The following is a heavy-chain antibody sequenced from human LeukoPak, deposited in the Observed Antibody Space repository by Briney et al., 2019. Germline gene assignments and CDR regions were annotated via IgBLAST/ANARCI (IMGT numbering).Heavy chain of an antibody. CDR2: IYHSGST. CDR3: ARGRGSTSPMEIAAAGTNLGMFDP. J-gene: IGHJ5*02. Sequence: SETLSLTCAVSGGSISSGGYSWSWIRQPPGKGLEWIGYIYHSGSTYYNPSLKSRVTISVDTSKNQFSLRLSSVTAADTAVYYCARGRGSTSPMEIAAAGTNLGMFDPWGQGTLVTVSS. V-gene: IGHV4-30-2*01. D-gene: IGHD6-13*01. CDR1: GGSISSGGYS.